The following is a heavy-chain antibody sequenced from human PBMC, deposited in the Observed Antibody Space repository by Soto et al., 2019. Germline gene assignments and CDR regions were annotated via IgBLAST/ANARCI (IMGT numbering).Heavy chain of an antibody. J-gene: IGHJ4*02. Sequence: QVQLVESGGGVVQPGRSLRLSCAASGFTFSSYGMHWVRQAPGKGLEWVAVISYDGSNKYYADSVKGRFTISRDNSKNTLYLQMNSLRAEDTAVYYCAKDQDYYGSGSYYNLGYWGQGTLVPVSS. V-gene: IGHV3-30*18. D-gene: IGHD3-10*01. CDR3: AKDQDYYGSGSYYNLGY. CDR2: ISYDGSNK. CDR1: GFTFSSYG.